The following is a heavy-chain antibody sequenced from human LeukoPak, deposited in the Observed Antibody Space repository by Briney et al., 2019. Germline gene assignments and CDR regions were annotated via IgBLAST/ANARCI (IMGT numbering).Heavy chain of an antibody. CDR3: AKGDDILTGYLSYFDY. D-gene: IGHD3-9*01. CDR2: ISGSGDNT. V-gene: IGHV3-23*01. Sequence: PGGSLRLSCAASGFTFRTYAMNWVRQAPGKGLEWVSGISGSGDNTYYADSVKGRFTISRDNSKNTLYLQMTSLRAEDTAVYYCAKGDDILTGYLSYFDYWGQGTLVTVSS. CDR1: GFTFRTYA. J-gene: IGHJ4*02.